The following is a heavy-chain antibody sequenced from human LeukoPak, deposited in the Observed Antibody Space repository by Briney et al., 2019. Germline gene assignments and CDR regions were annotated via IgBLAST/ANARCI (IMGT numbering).Heavy chain of an antibody. Sequence: GESLKISCKGSGYSFTSYWIGWVRQMPGKGLEWMGIIYPGDSDTSYSPSFQGQVTISADKSISTAFLQWSSLKASDTAMYYCARQQVYGITAAGPAISYYYYYMDVWGKGTTVTISS. CDR2: IYPGDSDT. CDR3: ARQQVYGITAAGPAISYYYYYMDV. J-gene: IGHJ6*03. CDR1: GYSFTSYW. D-gene: IGHD6-13*01. V-gene: IGHV5-51*01.